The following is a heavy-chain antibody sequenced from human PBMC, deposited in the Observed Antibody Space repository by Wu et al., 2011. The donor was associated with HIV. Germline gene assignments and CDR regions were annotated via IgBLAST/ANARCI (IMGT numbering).Heavy chain of an antibody. D-gene: IGHD4-17*01. CDR3: ARVTTRGFDN. Sequence: QGQLEQSGAEVKKPGASVQVSCKASGYPFTKYYMHWVRQAPGQGLEWMGWISANNGDTNYRQKFQDRVNMTTDTSSNIVYMELRSLRSDDTAIYYCARVTTRGFDNWGQGTLV. J-gene: IGHJ4*02. V-gene: IGHV1-18*01. CDR1: GYPFTKYY. CDR2: ISANNGDT.